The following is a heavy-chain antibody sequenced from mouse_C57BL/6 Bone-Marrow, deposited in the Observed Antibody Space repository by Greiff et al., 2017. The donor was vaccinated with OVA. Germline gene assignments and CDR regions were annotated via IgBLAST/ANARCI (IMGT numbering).Heavy chain of an antibody. CDR3: ARKDFDV. V-gene: IGHV5-17*01. Sequence: EVQRVESGGGLVKPGGSLKLSCAASGFTFSDYGMHWVRQAPEKGLEWVAYISRGSSTIYYADTVKGRFTISRDNAKNTLFLQMTSLRSEDTTMHYCARKDFDVWGTGTTVTVSS. J-gene: IGHJ1*03. CDR1: GFTFSDYG. CDR2: ISRGSSTI.